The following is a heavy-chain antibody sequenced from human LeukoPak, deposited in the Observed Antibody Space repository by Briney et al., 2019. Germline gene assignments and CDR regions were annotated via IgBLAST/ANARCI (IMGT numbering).Heavy chain of an antibody. V-gene: IGHV3-48*03. CDR1: GFTFSSYE. CDR3: ARDSGNCVGSTCHHFDC. Sequence: GGSLRLPCAASGFTFSSYEMNCVRQAPGKGLEWVSYINNGGSVTKYADSVKGRFTISRDNARNSLYLQINRLRAEGTANYYCARDSGNCVGSTCHHFDCWGKGTMVTVSS. D-gene: IGHD2-21*01. J-gene: IGHJ4*02. CDR2: INNGGSVT.